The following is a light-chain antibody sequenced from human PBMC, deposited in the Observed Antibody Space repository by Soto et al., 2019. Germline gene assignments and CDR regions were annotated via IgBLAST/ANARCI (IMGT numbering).Light chain of an antibody. Sequence: QSVLTQPASVSGSPGQSITISCTGTSSDIGDHNSVSWYLQQPGKAPKLMIYAVSNRPSGVSNRFPGSKSGNTASLTISGLQAEDEADYYCSSYTTITTVIFGGGTKLTVL. CDR1: SSDIGDHNS. V-gene: IGLV2-14*03. J-gene: IGLJ2*01. CDR3: SSYTTITTVI. CDR2: AVS.